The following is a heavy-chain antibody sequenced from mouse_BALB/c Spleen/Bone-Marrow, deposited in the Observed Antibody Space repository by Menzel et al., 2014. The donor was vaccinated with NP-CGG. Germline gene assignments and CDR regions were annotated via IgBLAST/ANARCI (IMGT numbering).Heavy chain of an antibody. J-gene: IGHJ2*01. D-gene: IGHD2-4*01. CDR1: GFTFSSYA. V-gene: IGHV5-6-5*01. CDR3: ARDDYDDQYYFDY. CDR2: ISSGGST. Sequence: DVKLVESGGGLVKPGGSLKLSCAASGFTFSSYAMSWVRRTPEKRLEWVASISSGGSTYYPDSVKGRFTISRDNARNILYLQMSSLRSEDTAMYYCARDDYDDQYYFDYWGQGTTLTVSS.